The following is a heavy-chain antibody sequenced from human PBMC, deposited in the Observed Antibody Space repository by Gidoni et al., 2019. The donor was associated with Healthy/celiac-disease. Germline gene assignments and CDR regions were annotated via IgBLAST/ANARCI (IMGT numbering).Heavy chain of an antibody. CDR3: ARDIVATY. V-gene: IGHV1-8*01. CDR2: MNPNSGNA. D-gene: IGHD5-12*01. CDR1: GHTFTSYD. J-gene: IGHJ4*02. Sequence: QVQLVQSGAEVKKPGASVKVSCKASGHTFTSYDLNWVRQANGQGREWMGWMNPNSGNAGYAQKFQGRVTMTRNTSISTAYMELSSLRSEDTFVYYGARDIVATYWGQGTLVTVSS.